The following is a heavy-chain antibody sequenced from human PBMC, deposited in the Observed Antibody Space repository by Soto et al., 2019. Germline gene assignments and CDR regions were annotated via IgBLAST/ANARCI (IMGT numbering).Heavy chain of an antibody. CDR1: GYTFTSYG. V-gene: IGHV1-18*01. J-gene: IGHJ5*02. Sequence: RASVKVSFKASGYTFTSYGISWVRQAPGQGLEWMGWISAYNGNTNYAQKLQGRVTMATDTSTSTAYMELRSLRSDDTAVYYCARDRRIYSSSWAAGGWFDPWGQGTLVTVSS. CDR3: ARDRRIYSSSWAAGGWFDP. CDR2: ISAYNGNT. D-gene: IGHD6-13*01.